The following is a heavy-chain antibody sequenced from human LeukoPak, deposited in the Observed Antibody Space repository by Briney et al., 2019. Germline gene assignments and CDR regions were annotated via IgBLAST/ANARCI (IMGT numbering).Heavy chain of an antibody. J-gene: IGHJ4*02. CDR1: GFTFSSYA. Sequence: GGSLRLSCAASGFTFSSYAMSWVRQAPGKGLEWVSAISGSGSSTYYADSVKGRFTISRDNSKNTLYLQMNSLRAEDTAVYYCAKDREYYYETSDYWGQGTLVTVSS. CDR3: AKDREYYYETSDY. V-gene: IGHV3-23*01. CDR2: ISGSGSST. D-gene: IGHD3-22*01.